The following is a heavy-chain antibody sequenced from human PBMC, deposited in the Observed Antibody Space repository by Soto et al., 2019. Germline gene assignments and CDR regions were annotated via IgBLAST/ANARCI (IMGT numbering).Heavy chain of an antibody. V-gene: IGHV3-30*18. CDR3: TKLIGYCTSTTCPPYSWSMDV. D-gene: IGHD2-2*01. J-gene: IGHJ6*02. CDR1: GFTFSSYG. CDR2: ISYDGSNK. Sequence: QVQLVESGGGVVQPGRSLRLSCAASGFTFSSYGMHWVRQAPGKGLEWVAVISYDGSNKYYADSVKGRFTISRDNSKNTLYLQMNSLRAEETAVYYCTKLIGYCTSTTCPPYSWSMDVWGQGTTGHVS.